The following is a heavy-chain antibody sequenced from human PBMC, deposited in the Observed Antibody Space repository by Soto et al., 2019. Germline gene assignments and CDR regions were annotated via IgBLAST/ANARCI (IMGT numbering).Heavy chain of an antibody. CDR1: GDSISTPTYY. CDR2: IIYTGST. CDR3: ARNALHLHLDY. D-gene: IGHD2-8*01. Sequence: PSQTMSLTCTVSGDSISTPTYYWAWIRQPPGKGLEWIGSIIYTGSTYYNPSLQSRVTISVDTSRNQFSLRLSSVTASDTALYYCARNALHLHLDYWGQGALVTVSS. V-gene: IGHV4-39*01. J-gene: IGHJ4*02.